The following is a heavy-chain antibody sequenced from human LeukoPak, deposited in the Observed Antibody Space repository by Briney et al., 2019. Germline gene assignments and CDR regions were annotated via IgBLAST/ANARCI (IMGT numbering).Heavy chain of an antibody. CDR2: ISGSGGST. CDR1: GFTFSRYA. J-gene: IGHJ4*02. Sequence: PGGSLRLSCAASGFTFSRYAMSWVRQAPGKGLEWVSAISGSGGSTYYADSVKGRFTISRDNSKNTLYLQMNSLRAEDTAVYYCPRYDSSGYYYFADWGQGTLVTVSS. V-gene: IGHV3-23*01. D-gene: IGHD3-22*01. CDR3: PRYDSSGYYYFAD.